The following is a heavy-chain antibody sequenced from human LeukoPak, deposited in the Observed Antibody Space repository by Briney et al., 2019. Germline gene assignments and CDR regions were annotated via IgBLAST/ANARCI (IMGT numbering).Heavy chain of an antibody. J-gene: IGHJ4*02. CDR3: ARHSATYYYDSGSYLSAYYFDY. V-gene: IGHV4-59*08. Sequence: SETLSLTCTVSGGSISSYYWSWIRQSPGKGLEWIGYIYYSGSTNYNPSLKSRVTISVDTSKNQFSLRLSSVTAADTAVYYCARHSATYYYDSGSYLSAYYFDYWGQGTLVTVSS. D-gene: IGHD3-10*01. CDR2: IYYSGST. CDR1: GGSISSYY.